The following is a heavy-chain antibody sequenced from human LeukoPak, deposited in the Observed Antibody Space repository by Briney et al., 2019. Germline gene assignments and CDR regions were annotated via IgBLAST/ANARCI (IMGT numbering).Heavy chain of an antibody. D-gene: IGHD1-26*01. J-gene: IGHJ4*02. Sequence: PGRSLRLSCAASGFTFTNAWMSWVRQAPGKGLEWVGRIKRKTVGGTTDYAAPVKGRFTISRDDSKNTLYLQMNSLKTEDTAVYYCTTVDRWELLNIDYWGQRTLVTVSS. CDR2: IKRKTVGGTT. V-gene: IGHV3-15*01. CDR3: TTVDRWELLNIDY. CDR1: GFTFTNAW.